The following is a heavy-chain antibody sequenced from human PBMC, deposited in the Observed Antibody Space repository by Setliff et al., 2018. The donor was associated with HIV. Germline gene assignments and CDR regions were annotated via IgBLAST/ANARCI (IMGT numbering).Heavy chain of an antibody. CDR1: GYTFTNYG. CDR2: ITGYNGNT. Sequence: ASVKVSCKASGYTFTNYGISWVRQAPGQGLEWMGWITGYNGNTNYAEKFQGRVTMTIDTSTDTAYMELSSLRSDDTAMYYCATDPGYSSTWYSESFQHWGQGTVVTVSS. V-gene: IGHV1-18*01. D-gene: IGHD6-13*01. J-gene: IGHJ1*01. CDR3: ATDPGYSSTWYSESFQH.